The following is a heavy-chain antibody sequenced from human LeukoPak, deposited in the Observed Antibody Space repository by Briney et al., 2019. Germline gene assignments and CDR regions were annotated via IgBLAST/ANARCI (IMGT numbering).Heavy chain of an antibody. Sequence: ASVKVSCKASGYTFTGYHMHWVRQAPGQGLEWMGWINPNSGGTNYAQKFQGRVTMTRDTSISTAYMELSRLRSDDTAVYYCAREDCSGGSCYVWFDPWGQGTLVTVSS. J-gene: IGHJ5*02. V-gene: IGHV1-2*02. CDR3: AREDCSGGSCYVWFDP. CDR1: GYTFTGYH. CDR2: INPNSGGT. D-gene: IGHD2-15*01.